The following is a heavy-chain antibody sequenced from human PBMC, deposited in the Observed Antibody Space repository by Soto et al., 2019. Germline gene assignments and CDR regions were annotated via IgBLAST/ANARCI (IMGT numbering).Heavy chain of an antibody. Sequence: VQLVESGGGLVKPGGSLRLSCAASGFTFTNAWMTWVRQGPGKGLEWVGRIKSKSDGGTIDYAAPVKGRFTISRDDSKNPHCLQMNRLKTDDTAVYYCSTGPNLRPLAAFDIWGQGTVVTVSS. CDR2: IKSKSDGGTI. CDR1: GFTFTNAW. J-gene: IGHJ3*02. CDR3: STGPNLRPLAAFDI. V-gene: IGHV3-15*01.